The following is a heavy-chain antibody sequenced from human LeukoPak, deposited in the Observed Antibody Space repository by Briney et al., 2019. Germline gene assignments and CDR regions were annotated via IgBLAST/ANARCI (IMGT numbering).Heavy chain of an antibody. D-gene: IGHD3-10*01. J-gene: IGHJ3*02. Sequence: GGSLRLSCVASAFTFSTYAIHWVRQAPGKGLEWVAVVSKDGNTKYYADSVKGRFTISRDNSKNTLYLQMNSLRAEDTSVYYCARGIQPPKYYGSGSDTFDIWGQGTMVTVSS. V-gene: IGHV3-30*04. CDR1: AFTFSTYA. CDR3: ARGIQPPKYYGSGSDTFDI. CDR2: VSKDGNTK.